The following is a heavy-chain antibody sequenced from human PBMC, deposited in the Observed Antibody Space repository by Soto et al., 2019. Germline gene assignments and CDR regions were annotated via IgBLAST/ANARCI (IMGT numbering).Heavy chain of an antibody. CDR3: ARHYSDYNGGY. Sequence: QVQLVQSGAEVKKPGSSVKVSCKASGGTFSSYTISWVRQAPGQGLEWMGRIIPILGIANYAQKFQGRVTITADKSTSTAYMELSSLRSEDTAVYYCARHYSDYNGGYWGQGTLVTVSS. D-gene: IGHD4-17*01. CDR2: IIPILGIA. CDR1: GGTFSSYT. V-gene: IGHV1-69*02. J-gene: IGHJ4*02.